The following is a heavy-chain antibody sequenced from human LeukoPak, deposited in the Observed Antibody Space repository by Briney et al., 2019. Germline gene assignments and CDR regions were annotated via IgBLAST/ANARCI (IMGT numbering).Heavy chain of an antibody. Sequence: PSETLSLTCAVYGGSFSGYYWSWIRQPPGKGLEWIGEIDHSGSTNYNPSLKSRVTISVDTSKNQFSLKLSSVTAADTAVYYCARGPPSLRYFGRYYFDYWGQGTLVTVSS. CDR3: ARGPPSLRYFGRYYFDY. CDR1: GGSFSGYY. CDR2: IDHSGST. J-gene: IGHJ4*02. V-gene: IGHV4-34*01. D-gene: IGHD3-9*01.